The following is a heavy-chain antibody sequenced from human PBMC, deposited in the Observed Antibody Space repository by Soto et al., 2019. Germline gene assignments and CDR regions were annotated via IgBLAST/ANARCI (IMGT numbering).Heavy chain of an antibody. Sequence: GSLRLSCEAPGFSFSSYAMSWVRQAPGKGLEWVSAISGSGGSTYYADSVKGRFTISRDNSKKTLYLQMNSLRAEDTAVYYCAKGGSTLHYWGQGTLVTVSS. CDR2: ISGSGGST. D-gene: IGHD2-2*01. V-gene: IGHV3-23*01. CDR1: GFSFSSYA. J-gene: IGHJ4*02. CDR3: AKGGSTLHY.